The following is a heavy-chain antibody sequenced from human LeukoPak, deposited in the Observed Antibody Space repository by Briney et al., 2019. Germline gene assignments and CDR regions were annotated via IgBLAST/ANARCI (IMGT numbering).Heavy chain of an antibody. CDR2: IYYSGST. D-gene: IGHD6-19*01. CDR1: GVSISSYY. CDR3: ARVLAVAGDFDY. J-gene: IGHJ4*02. Sequence: SETLSLTCTVSGVSISSYYWSWLRQPPGKGLEWVGYIYYSGSTNYNPSLKSRVTISVDTSKNQFSLKLSSVTAADTAVYYCARVLAVAGDFDYWGQGTLVTGSS. V-gene: IGHV4-59*01.